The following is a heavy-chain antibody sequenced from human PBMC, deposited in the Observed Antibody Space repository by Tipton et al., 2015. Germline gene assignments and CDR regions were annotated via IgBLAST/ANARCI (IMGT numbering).Heavy chain of an antibody. CDR2: IYSDGTT. V-gene: IGHV3-53*01. CDR3: ARNSAYYFAMDV. CDR1: GFTVSTNY. Sequence: GSLRLSCAASGFTVSTNYMTWVRQAPGKGLEWVSHIYSDGTTYYADSVRGRFTVSRDNSKNTLYLQMVSLRAEDTALYYCARNSAYYFAMDVWGQGTTVTVSS. D-gene: IGHD1-26*01. J-gene: IGHJ6*02.